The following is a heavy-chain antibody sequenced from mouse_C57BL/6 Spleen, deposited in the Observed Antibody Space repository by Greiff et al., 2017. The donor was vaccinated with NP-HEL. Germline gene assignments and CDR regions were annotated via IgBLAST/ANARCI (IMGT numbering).Heavy chain of an antibody. D-gene: IGHD1-1*01. V-gene: IGHV1-55*01. CDR2: IYPGSGST. CDR1: GYTFTSYW. J-gene: IGHJ2*01. CDR3: ARYRITTVVGYFDY. Sequence: VKLQQPGAELVKPGASVKMSCKASGYTFTSYWITWVKQRPGHGLEWLGDIYPGSGSTNYNEKFKSKATLTVDTSSSTAYMQLSSLTSEDSAVYYCARYRITTVVGYFDYWGQGTTLTVSS.